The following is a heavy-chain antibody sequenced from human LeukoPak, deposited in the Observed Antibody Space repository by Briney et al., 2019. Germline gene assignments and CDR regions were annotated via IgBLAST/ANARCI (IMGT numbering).Heavy chain of an antibody. D-gene: IGHD6-6*01. Sequence: ASVKVSCKASGGTFSSYGLNWVRQAPGQGLEWMGGIIPIFGTPSYAQKFQGRVTIIADESTSTAYLELNSLRSEDTAVYYCAREYSSSSHWFDPWGQGTLVTVSS. V-gene: IGHV1-69*13. J-gene: IGHJ5*02. CDR2: IIPIFGTP. CDR3: AREYSSSSHWFDP. CDR1: GGTFSSYG.